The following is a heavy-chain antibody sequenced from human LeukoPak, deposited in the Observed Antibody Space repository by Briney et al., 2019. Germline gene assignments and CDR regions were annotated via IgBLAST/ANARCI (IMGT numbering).Heavy chain of an antibody. Sequence: PSETLSLTCTVSGGPMSVYYWSWIRQPPGKGLECIGNIYYSGSTDYNPSLKSRVTISVDTSKNQFSLKLTSVTAADTAVYYCARDGGFWSGYYDYYGMDVWGQGTTVTVSS. J-gene: IGHJ6*02. CDR3: ARDGGFWSGYYDYYGMDV. CDR2: IYYSGST. V-gene: IGHV4-59*01. CDR1: GGPMSVYY. D-gene: IGHD3-3*01.